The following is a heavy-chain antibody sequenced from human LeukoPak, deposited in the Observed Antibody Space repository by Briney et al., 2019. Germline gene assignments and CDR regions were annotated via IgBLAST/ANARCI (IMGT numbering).Heavy chain of an antibody. V-gene: IGHV1-2*02. CDR2: INPNSGGT. J-gene: IGHJ5*02. Sequence: ASVKVSCKASGYTFTGYYMHWVRQAPGQGLEWMGWINPNSGGTNYAQKFQGRVTMTRDTSISTAYMELSRLRSDDTAVYYCARVENFWSGYDLAWFDPWGQGTLVTASS. CDR3: ARVENFWSGYDLAWFDP. D-gene: IGHD3-3*01. CDR1: GYTFTGYY.